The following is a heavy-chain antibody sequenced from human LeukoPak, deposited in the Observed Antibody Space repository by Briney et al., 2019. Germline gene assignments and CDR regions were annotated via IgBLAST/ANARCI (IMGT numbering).Heavy chain of an antibody. CDR1: GGSISSYA. CDR2: IIPTFATA. J-gene: IGHJ6*03. V-gene: IGHV1-69*13. CDR3: ATRWGGSIGIYYYMDV. Sequence: SVKVSCKASGGSISSYALSWVRQAPGQGLEWMGGIIPTFATANYAQKFQGRVTITADESTNTAYMELSSLRSEDTAVYYCATRWGGSIGIYYYMDVWGKGTTVTVSS. D-gene: IGHD4-23*01.